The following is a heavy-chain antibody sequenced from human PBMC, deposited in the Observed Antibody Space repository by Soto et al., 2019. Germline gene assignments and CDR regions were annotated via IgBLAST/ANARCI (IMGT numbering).Heavy chain of an antibody. Sequence: EVQLLESGGGLVQPGGSLRLSCAASGFTFSSYAMSWVRQAPGKGLEWVSAISGSGGSTYYADSVKGRFTISRDNSKNTLYLHMNSLRAEDTAVYYCAKPDYYDRSGQGLYWGQGTLVTVSS. CDR3: AKPDYYDRSGQGLY. CDR1: GFTFSSYA. D-gene: IGHD3-22*01. J-gene: IGHJ4*02. CDR2: ISGSGGST. V-gene: IGHV3-23*01.